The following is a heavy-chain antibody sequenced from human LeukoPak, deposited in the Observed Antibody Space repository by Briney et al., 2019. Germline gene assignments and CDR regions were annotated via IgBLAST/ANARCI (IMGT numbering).Heavy chain of an antibody. V-gene: IGHV3-48*03. CDR2: ISNSGNPI. CDR3: ARARGAGSFWAFGS. D-gene: IGHD3-10*01. Sequence: GGSLRPSRAPSGFTFSSYEMGWVRQAPGKGLGWVSYISNSGNPIYYADSVKGRFTISRDNAKQTLYLQMNSLRAEDTAVYYCARARGAGSFWAFGSWGQGTLVTVSS. J-gene: IGHJ4*02. CDR1: GFTFSSYE.